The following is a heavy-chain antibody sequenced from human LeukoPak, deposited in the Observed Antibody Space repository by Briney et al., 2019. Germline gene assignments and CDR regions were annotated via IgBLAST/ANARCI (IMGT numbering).Heavy chain of an antibody. CDR1: GGSISSYY. Sequence: SETLSLTCTVSGGSISSYYWSWIRQPPGKGLEWIGYISDIGSINYNPSLKSRVTISLDTSKNQFSLKLSSVTAADTAVYYCAGHHPRNTVDFWGQGILVTVSS. CDR2: ISDIGSI. V-gene: IGHV4-59*08. J-gene: IGHJ4*02. D-gene: IGHD2/OR15-2a*01. CDR3: AGHHPRNTVDF.